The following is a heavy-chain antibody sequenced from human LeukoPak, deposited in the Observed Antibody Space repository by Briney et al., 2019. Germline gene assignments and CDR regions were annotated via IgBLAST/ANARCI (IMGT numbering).Heavy chain of an antibody. V-gene: IGHV3-30*02. Sequence: GGSLRLSCAASGFTFNNYGMHWVRQASGKGLEWVAFIRDDGGDKFYADSVKGRFTISRDNAKNSLYLQMNSLRAEDTAVYYCARDPDGDYGTDYWGQGTLVTVSS. D-gene: IGHD4-17*01. CDR2: IRDDGGDK. J-gene: IGHJ4*02. CDR3: ARDPDGDYGTDY. CDR1: GFTFNNYG.